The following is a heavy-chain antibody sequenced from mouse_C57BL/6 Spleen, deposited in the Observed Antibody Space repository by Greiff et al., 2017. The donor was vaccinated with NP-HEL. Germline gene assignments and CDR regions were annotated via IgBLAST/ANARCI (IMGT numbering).Heavy chain of an antibody. Sequence: VQLQQSGAELVRPGASVKLSCTASGFNIKDDYMHWVKQRPEQGLEWIGWIDPENGDTEYASKFQGKATITADTSSNTAYLQLSSLTSEDTAVYYCTTGFITTVVATNYWGQGTTLTVSS. V-gene: IGHV14-4*01. CDR2: IDPENGDT. CDR1: GFNIKDDY. D-gene: IGHD1-1*01. CDR3: TTGFITTVVATNY. J-gene: IGHJ2*01.